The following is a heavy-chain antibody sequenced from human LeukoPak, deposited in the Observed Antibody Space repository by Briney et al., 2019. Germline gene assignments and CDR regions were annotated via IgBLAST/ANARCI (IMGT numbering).Heavy chain of an antibody. CDR2: INIGGTNT. CDR3: ATDGAGFDT. Sequence: GGSLRLSCAAFGFTFNDYYMSWIRQAPGKGLEWLSYINIGGTNTHYADSVKGRFTISRDNAKKSLYLEMNNLRAEDTAVYYCATDGAGFDTWGQGVLVTVSS. J-gene: IGHJ5*02. CDR1: GFTFNDYY. V-gene: IGHV3-11*01.